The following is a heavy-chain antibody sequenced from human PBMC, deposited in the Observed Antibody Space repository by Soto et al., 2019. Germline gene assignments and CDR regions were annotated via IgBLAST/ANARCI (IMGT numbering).Heavy chain of an antibody. CDR3: ARDHGTYYYDSSGYYYID. CDR2: IIPILGIA. V-gene: IGHV1-69*08. Sequence: QVQLVQSGAEVKKPGSSVKVSCKASGGTFSSYTISWVRQAPGQGLEWMGRIIPILGIANYAQKFQGRVTITADKSTSSAYMELSSLRSEDTAVYSCARDHGTYYYDSSGYYYIDWGQGTLVTVSS. D-gene: IGHD3-22*01. J-gene: IGHJ4*02. CDR1: GGTFSSYT.